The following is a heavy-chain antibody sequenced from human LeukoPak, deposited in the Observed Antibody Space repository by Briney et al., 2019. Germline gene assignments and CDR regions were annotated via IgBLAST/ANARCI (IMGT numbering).Heavy chain of an antibody. Sequence: GGSLRLSCAVSGFTFRSHEMNWVRQAPGKGLEWMSYISTSGSIIYYADSVKGRFTISRDNARNSLFLQMGSLKVEDTAVYYCARASYNSDWYFDQWGQGTLVTVSS. CDR1: GFTFRSHE. CDR2: ISTSGSII. D-gene: IGHD6-19*01. V-gene: IGHV3-48*03. CDR3: ARASYNSDWYFDQ. J-gene: IGHJ4*02.